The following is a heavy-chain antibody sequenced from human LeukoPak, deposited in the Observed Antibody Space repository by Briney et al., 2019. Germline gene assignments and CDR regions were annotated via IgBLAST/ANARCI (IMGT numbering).Heavy chain of an antibody. Sequence: GGSLRLSCAASGFTFSGFAMSWVRQAPGKGLEWVSTISGRGSTTYYADSVKGRFTISRDNPKNTLYLQMNSLRAEDTAVYYCAKALAFGLQLWFDYWGQGTLVTVSS. J-gene: IGHJ4*02. CDR3: AKALAFGLQLWFDY. D-gene: IGHD5-18*01. CDR1: GFTFSGFA. CDR2: ISGRGSTT. V-gene: IGHV3-23*01.